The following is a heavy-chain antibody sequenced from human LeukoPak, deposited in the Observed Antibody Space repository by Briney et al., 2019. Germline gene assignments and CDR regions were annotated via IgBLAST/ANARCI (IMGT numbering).Heavy chain of an antibody. CDR2: INPNSGGT. D-gene: IGHD5-12*01. CDR1: GYTFTGYY. Sequence: GASVKVSCKASGYTFTGYYMHWVRQAPGQELEWMGWINPNSGGTNYAQKFQGRVTMTRDTSISTAYMELSRLRSDDTAVYYCARDLSGYDPNLDYWGQGTLVTVSS. V-gene: IGHV1-2*02. CDR3: ARDLSGYDPNLDY. J-gene: IGHJ4*02.